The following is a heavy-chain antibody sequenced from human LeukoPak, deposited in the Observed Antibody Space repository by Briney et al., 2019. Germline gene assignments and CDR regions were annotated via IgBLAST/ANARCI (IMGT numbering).Heavy chain of an antibody. D-gene: IGHD6-13*01. CDR2: IRQDGNEK. V-gene: IGHV3-7*04. CDR3: ARLRAAQTYDY. Sequence: GGSLRLSCAGAEFTLSNYWMSWVRQAPGKGLEWVANIRQDGNEKYYVDSVKGRFTISRDSAKNSLYLQMNSLRAEDTAVYYCARLRAAQTYDYWGQGTLVTVSS. J-gene: IGHJ4*02. CDR1: EFTLSNYW.